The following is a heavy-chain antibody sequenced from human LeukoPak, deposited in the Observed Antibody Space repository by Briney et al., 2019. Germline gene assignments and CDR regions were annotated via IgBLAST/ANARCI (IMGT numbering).Heavy chain of an antibody. D-gene: IGHD3-16*01. J-gene: IGHJ3*02. CDR2: IKQDGSEK. CDR1: GFTFSSYW. V-gene: IGHV3-7*01. CDR3: ARVGAVGGVFRAFDI. Sequence: GGSLRLSCAASGFTFSSYWMSWVRQAPGKGLEWVANIKQDGSEKYYVDSVKGRFTISRDNAKNSLYLQMNSLRAEDTAVYYCARVGAVGGVFRAFDIWGQGTVVTVSS.